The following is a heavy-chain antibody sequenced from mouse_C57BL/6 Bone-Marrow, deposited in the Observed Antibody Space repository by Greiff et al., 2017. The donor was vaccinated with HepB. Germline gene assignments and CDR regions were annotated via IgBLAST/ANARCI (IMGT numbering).Heavy chain of an antibody. Sequence: QVLLKQPGAELVKPGASVKMSCKASGYTFTSYWITWVKQRPGQGLEWIGDIYPGSGSTNYNEKFKSKATLTVDTSSSTAYMQLSSLTSEDSAVYYCARGLYGSSDYWGQGTTLTVSS. CDR1: GYTFTSYW. V-gene: IGHV1-55*01. CDR3: ARGLYGSSDY. J-gene: IGHJ2*01. D-gene: IGHD1-1*01. CDR2: IYPGSGST.